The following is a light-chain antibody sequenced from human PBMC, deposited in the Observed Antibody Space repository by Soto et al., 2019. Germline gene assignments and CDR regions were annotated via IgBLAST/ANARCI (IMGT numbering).Light chain of an antibody. CDR3: QQYNKWPPYT. J-gene: IGKJ2*01. CDR1: RSVGTN. CDR2: GAS. V-gene: IGKV3-15*01. Sequence: EIVMTQSPATLSVSPGERATLSCRASRSVGTNLAWHQQKPGQPPRLLIYGASTRATGIPARFSGSGSGTEFTLTVSSLQSEDSALYYCQQYNKWPPYTFGQGTKLEIK.